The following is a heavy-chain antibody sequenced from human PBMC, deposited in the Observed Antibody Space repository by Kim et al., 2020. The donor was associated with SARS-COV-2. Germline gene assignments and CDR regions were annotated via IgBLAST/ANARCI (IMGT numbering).Heavy chain of an antibody. CDR2: IRSKAYGGTT. J-gene: IGHJ4*02. V-gene: IGHV3-49*04. D-gene: IGHD6-19*01. Sequence: GGSLRLSCTASGFTFGDYAMSWVRQAPGKGLEWVGFIRSKAYGGTTEYAASVKGRFTISRDDSKSIAYLQMNSLKTEDTAVYYCTSSSGWYGDFDYWGQGTLVTVSS. CDR3: TSSSGWYGDFDY. CDR1: GFTFGDYA.